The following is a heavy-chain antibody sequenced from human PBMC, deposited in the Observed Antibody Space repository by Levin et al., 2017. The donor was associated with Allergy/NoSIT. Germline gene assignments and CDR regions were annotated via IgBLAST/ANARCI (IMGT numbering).Heavy chain of an antibody. CDR2: ISNTGTNT. D-gene: IGHD4-17*01. Sequence: GGSLRLSCAASGFTFRTYAMTGVRQAPGKGLEGGSTISNTGTNTYYADSVKGRFTVSRDNSGNTLSLQVNSLRAEDTAVYYCAKTATFYGDYLDSWGQGTLVTVSS. CDR1: GFTFRTYA. V-gene: IGHV3-23*01. J-gene: IGHJ4*02. CDR3: AKTATFYGDYLDS.